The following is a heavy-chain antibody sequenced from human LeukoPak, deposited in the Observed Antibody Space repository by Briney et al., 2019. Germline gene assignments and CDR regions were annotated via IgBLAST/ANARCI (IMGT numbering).Heavy chain of an antibody. D-gene: IGHD5-18*01. CDR3: ARGRGYGVADI. V-gene: IGHV4-30-2*01. J-gene: IGHJ3*02. CDR2: INHSGST. CDR1: GGSISSGGYS. Sequence: PSETLSLTCAVSGGSISSGGYSWSWIRQPPGKGLEWIGEINHSGSTNYNPSLKSRVTISVDTSKNQFSLKLSSVTAADTAVYYCARGRGYGVADIWGQGTMVTVSS.